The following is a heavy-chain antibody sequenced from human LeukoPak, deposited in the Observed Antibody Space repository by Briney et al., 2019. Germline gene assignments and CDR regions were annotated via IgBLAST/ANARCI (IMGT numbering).Heavy chain of an antibody. V-gene: IGHV3-23*01. D-gene: IGHD1-1*01. Sequence: GGSLRLSCAASGFTFSSYALRWVRQAPGKGLEWVSAISCSGGSKYYADSVKGRFTISRDNSKNTLYLQMNSRRAEDTAVYYCGRGEGEYNWITGAFDIWGQGTMVTVSS. CDR3: GRGEGEYNWITGAFDI. CDR2: ISCSGGSK. CDR1: GFTFSSYA. J-gene: IGHJ3*02.